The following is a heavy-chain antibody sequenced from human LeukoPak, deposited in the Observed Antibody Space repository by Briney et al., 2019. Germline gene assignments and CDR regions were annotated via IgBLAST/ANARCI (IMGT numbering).Heavy chain of an antibody. V-gene: IGHV1-18*01. CDR1: GYTFTSYG. CDR3: AIYSSSWSFDY. D-gene: IGHD6-13*01. J-gene: IGHJ4*02. CDR2: ISAYNGNT. Sequence: GASVKVSCKASGYTFTSYGISWVRQAPGQGLEWMGWISAYNGNTNYAQKLQGRVTMTTDTSTSTAYMELRSLRSEDTAVYYCAIYSSSWSFDYWGQGTLVTVSS.